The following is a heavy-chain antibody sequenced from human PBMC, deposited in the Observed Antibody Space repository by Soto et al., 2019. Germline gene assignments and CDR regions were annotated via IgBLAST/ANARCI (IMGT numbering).Heavy chain of an antibody. CDR1: GFTFSSYS. V-gene: IGHV3-48*01. CDR2: ISSSSSTI. D-gene: IGHD1-26*01. J-gene: IGHJ5*02. CDR3: AREPIVGATKDWFDP. Sequence: PGGSLRLSCAASGFTFSSYSMNWVRQAPGKGLEWVSYISSSSSTIYYADSVKGRFTISRDNAKNSLYLQMNSLRAEDTAVYYCAREPIVGATKDWFDPWGQGTLVTVS.